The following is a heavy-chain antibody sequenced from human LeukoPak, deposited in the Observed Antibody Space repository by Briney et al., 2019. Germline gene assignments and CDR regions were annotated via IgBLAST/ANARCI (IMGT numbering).Heavy chain of an antibody. V-gene: IGHV1-2*02. CDR1: GYTLTGYY. CDR2: IYPNSGGT. J-gene: IGHJ4*02. Sequence: EASVKVSCKASGYTLTGYYMHWVRQAPGQGLEWMGWIYPNSGGTNYAQKFQARVTVTRDTSISTAYMQLSRLRSDDTAVYYCATGRGYSYGFDYWGQGTLVTVSS. D-gene: IGHD5-18*01. CDR3: ATGRGYSYGFDY.